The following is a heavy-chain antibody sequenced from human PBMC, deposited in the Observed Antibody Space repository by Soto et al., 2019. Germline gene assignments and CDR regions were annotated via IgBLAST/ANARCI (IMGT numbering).Heavy chain of an antibody. CDR3: ARDPTVAGTENWFDP. Sequence: ASVKVSCKASGYTFTSYYMHWVRQAPGQGLEWMGIINPSGGSTSYAQKFQGRVTMNRDTSTSTVYMELSSLRSEDTAVYYCARDPTVAGTENWFDPWGQGTLVTVSS. J-gene: IGHJ5*02. D-gene: IGHD6-19*01. CDR1: GYTFTSYY. CDR2: INPSGGST. V-gene: IGHV1-46*01.